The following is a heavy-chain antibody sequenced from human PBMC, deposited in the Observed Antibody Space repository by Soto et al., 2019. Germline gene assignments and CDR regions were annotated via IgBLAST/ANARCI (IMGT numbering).Heavy chain of an antibody. Sequence: SETLSLTCTVSGGSISSDSYYWGWIRQPPEKGLEWIASISYSGSTYYNPTLKSRLTISVDTSKSQFSLKLSSVTAADTAVYYCARQRRSLGYYYYGMDVWGQGTTVTVSS. CDR3: ARQRRSLGYYYYGMDV. D-gene: IGHD2-15*01. CDR2: ISYSGST. CDR1: GGSISSDSYY. V-gene: IGHV4-39*01. J-gene: IGHJ6*02.